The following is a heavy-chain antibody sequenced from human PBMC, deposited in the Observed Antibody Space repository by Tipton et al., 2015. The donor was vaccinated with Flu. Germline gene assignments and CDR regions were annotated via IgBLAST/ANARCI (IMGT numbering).Heavy chain of an antibody. CDR1: GGSFSGYY. Sequence: TLSLTCAVYGGSFSGYYWSWIRQPPGKGLEWIGEINHSGSTNYNPSLKSRVTISVDTSKNQFSLKLSSVTAADTAVYYCARGRITMVRGVIIKGDFDHWGQGTLVTVSS. D-gene: IGHD3-10*01. CDR3: ARGRITMVRGVIIKGDFDH. V-gene: IGHV4-34*01. CDR2: INHSGST. J-gene: IGHJ4*02.